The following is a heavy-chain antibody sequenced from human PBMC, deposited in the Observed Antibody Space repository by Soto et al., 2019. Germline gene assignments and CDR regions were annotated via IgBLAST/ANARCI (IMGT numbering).Heavy chain of an antibody. J-gene: IGHJ6*02. CDR2: VTWSSANV. Sequence: EVQLVESGGGLVQPGRSLRLSCAASGFIFDAFGMHWVRQAPGKGLEWVSGVTWSSANVDYADSVKGRFTITRDNAKNSLYLQMNSLRGEDTALYYCAKDRYGSLEGGMDVWGQGTTVTVSS. CDR3: AKDRYGSLEGGMDV. CDR1: GFIFDAFG. D-gene: IGHD1-26*01. V-gene: IGHV3-9*01.